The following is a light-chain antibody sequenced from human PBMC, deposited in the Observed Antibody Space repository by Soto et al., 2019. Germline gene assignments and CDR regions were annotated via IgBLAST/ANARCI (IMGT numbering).Light chain of an antibody. CDR1: SSDVGGYNS. J-gene: IGLJ1*01. CDR3: SSYTSSSTRV. V-gene: IGLV2-14*01. Sequence: QSVLTQPASVSGPPGQSITISCTGTSSDVGGYNSVSWYQQHPGKAPKLVIYEVTNRPSGISNRFSGSKSGNTASLTISGLQAEDEADYYCSSYTSSSTRVFGTGTKVNVL. CDR2: EVT.